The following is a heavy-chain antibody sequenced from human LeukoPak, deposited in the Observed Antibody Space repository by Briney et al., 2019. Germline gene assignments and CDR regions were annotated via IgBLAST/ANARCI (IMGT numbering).Heavy chain of an antibody. CDR1: GFTFSSYA. V-gene: IGHV3-30-3*01. J-gene: IGHJ6*02. CDR2: ISYDGSNK. D-gene: IGHD3-22*01. CDR3: ARDRLVVVISAYYYYYGMDV. Sequence: GGSLRLSCAASGFTFSSYAMHWVRQAPGKGLEWVAVISYDGSNKYYADSVKGRFTISRDNSKNTLYLQMNSLSAEDTAVYYCARDRLVVVISAYYYYYGMDVWGQGTTVTVSS.